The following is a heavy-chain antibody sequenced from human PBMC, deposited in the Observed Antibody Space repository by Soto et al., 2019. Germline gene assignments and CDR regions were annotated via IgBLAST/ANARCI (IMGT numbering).Heavy chain of an antibody. CDR1: GFNLGSYG. CDR3: AQHRYSGSYPTDLDY. Sequence: GGSLRLSCATSGFNLGSYGIHWVRQAPGRGLEWVAVTSFDGGNENFADSVKGRFTISRDSSQNTVYLQMNGLRTDDTALYYCAQHRYSGSYPTDLDYWGQGTQVTASS. V-gene: IGHV3-30*18. D-gene: IGHD1-26*01. J-gene: IGHJ4*02. CDR2: TSFDGGNE.